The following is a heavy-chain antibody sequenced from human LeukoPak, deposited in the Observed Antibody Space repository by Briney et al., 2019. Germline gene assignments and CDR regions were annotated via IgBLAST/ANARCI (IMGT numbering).Heavy chain of an antibody. V-gene: IGHV3-21*01. CDR3: ARDPTPIVPD. J-gene: IGHJ4*02. CDR2: ISSSSSYI. Sequence: GGSLRLSCVASGFTFSSYAMTWVRQAPGKGLEWVSSISSSSSYIYYADSVKGRFTISRDNAKNSLYLQMNSLRAEDTAVYYCARDPTPIVPDWGQGTLVTVSS. CDR1: GFTFSSYA. D-gene: IGHD1-26*01.